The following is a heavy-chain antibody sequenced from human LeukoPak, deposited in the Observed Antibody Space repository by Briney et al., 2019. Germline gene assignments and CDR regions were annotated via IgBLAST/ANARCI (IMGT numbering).Heavy chain of an antibody. CDR3: ARLLIAAYDAFDI. J-gene: IGHJ3*02. CDR1: GGSISGYY. D-gene: IGHD6-13*01. CDR2: IYYSGST. Sequence: PSETLSLTCTVSGGSISGYYWSWIRQPPGKGLEWIGYIYYSGSTNYNPSLKSRVTISVDTSKNQFSLKLSSVTAADTAVYYCARLLIAAYDAFDIWGQGTMVTVSS. V-gene: IGHV4-59*12.